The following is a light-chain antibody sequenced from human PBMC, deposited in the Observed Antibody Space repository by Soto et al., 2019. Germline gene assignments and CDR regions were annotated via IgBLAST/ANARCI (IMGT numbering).Light chain of an antibody. V-gene: IGKV1-9*01. CDR1: QGISDY. Sequence: DIQSTQSPSFLSASVGDRVTISCRASQGISDYLAWYQQKPGKAPKLLIYGASTLQSGVPSRFSGSASVTEFTLTISSLQPEDFATYFCQQFNAYPLTFGGGTKLEIK. CDR3: QQFNAYPLT. CDR2: GAS. J-gene: IGKJ4*01.